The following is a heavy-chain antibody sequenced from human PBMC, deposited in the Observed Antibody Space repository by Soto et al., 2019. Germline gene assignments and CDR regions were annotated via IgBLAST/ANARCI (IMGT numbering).Heavy chain of an antibody. CDR1: GYTFTSYY. Sequence: QVQLVQSGAEVKKPGASVKVSCKASGYTFTSYYITWVRQAPGQGLEWMGWISAYNSNTNYAQKLQGRVTMTTETSPSTAYMELRRLIYDDTAVYYCARELPPLYYWGQGTLVTVSS. J-gene: IGHJ4*02. V-gene: IGHV1-18*01. CDR3: ARELPPLYY. CDR2: ISAYNSNT.